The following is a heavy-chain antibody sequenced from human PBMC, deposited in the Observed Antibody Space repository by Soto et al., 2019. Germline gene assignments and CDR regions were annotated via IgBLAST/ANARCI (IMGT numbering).Heavy chain of an antibody. CDR2: ISSSSSTI. J-gene: IGHJ3*02. V-gene: IGHV3-48*01. Sequence: GGSLRLSCAASGFTFSSYSMNWVRQAPGKELEWVSYISSSSSTIYYADSVKGRFTISRDNAKNSLYLQMNSLRAEDTAVYYCVRGTYKKPDAFDIWGQGTMVTVSS. CDR3: VRGTYKKPDAFDI. D-gene: IGHD1-1*01. CDR1: GFTFSSYS.